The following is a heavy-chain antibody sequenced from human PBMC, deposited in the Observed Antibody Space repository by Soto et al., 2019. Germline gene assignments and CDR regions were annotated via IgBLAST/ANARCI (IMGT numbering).Heavy chain of an antibody. V-gene: IGHV4-31*03. J-gene: IGHJ4*02. CDR2: IYYSGST. D-gene: IGHD4-17*01. CDR3: ARSPEATVTAFDY. CDR1: GGSISSGGYY. Sequence: QVQLQESGPGLVKPSQTLSLTCTVSGGSISSGGYYWSWIRQHPGKGLEWIGYIYYSGSTYYNPSLKSRVTXSXDXXKNQFSLKLSSVTAADPAVYYCARSPEATVTAFDYWGQGTLVTVSS.